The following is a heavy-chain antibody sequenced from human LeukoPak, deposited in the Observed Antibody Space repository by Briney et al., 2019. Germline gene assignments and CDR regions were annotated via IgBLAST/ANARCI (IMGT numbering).Heavy chain of an antibody. CDR2: ISSSTSYI. CDR1: GFTFSTYS. D-gene: IGHD3-22*01. J-gene: IGHJ4*02. V-gene: IGHV3-21*01. CDR3: ATAGYYLPDY. Sequence: PGGSLRLSCAASGFTFSTYSMNWVGQAPGKGLEWVSSISSSTSYIYYADSVKGRFTISRDNAKNSLYLQMNSLRAEDTAVYYCATAGYYLPDYWGQGTLVTVSS.